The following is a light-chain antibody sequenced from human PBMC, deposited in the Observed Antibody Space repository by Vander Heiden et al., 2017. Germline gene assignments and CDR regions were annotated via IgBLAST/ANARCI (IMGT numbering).Light chain of an antibody. J-gene: IGKJ2*01. CDR1: QSISSY. CDR3: QQSYSTLSYT. Sequence: DIQMTQSPSSLSASVGDRVTLTCRASQSISSYLSWYQQKSGKAPNLLIYAASSLQSGVPSRFSGSGSGTDFTLTISSLQPEDFATYYCQQSYSTLSYTFGQGTKLEIK. CDR2: AAS. V-gene: IGKV1-39*01.